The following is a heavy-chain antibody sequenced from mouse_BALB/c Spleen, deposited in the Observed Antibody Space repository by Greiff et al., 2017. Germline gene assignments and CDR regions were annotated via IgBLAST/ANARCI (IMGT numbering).Heavy chain of an antibody. CDR1: GFSLSTSGMS. Sequence: VKLMESGPGILQPSQTLSLTCSFSGFSLSTSGMSVGWIRQPSGQGLEWLAHIWWNDDKYYNPALKSRLTISKDTSNNQVFLKIASVVTADTATYYCARKLSFFDYWGQGTTLTVSS. CDR3: ARKLSFFDY. J-gene: IGHJ2*01. CDR2: IWWNDDK. V-gene: IGHV8-8*01.